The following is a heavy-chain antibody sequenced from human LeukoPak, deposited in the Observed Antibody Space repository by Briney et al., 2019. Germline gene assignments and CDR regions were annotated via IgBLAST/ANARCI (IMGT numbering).Heavy chain of an antibody. Sequence: ASVKVSCKVSGYTPTELSMHWVRQAPGKGLEWMGNFDPGDAETIYAQKFQGRLTITEDRSTDTAYMELSSLRSEDTAVYYCATGKRSNDAFDIWGQGTLVTVSS. V-gene: IGHV1-24*01. J-gene: IGHJ3*02. D-gene: IGHD1-1*01. CDR1: GYTPTELS. CDR3: ATGKRSNDAFDI. CDR2: FDPGDAET.